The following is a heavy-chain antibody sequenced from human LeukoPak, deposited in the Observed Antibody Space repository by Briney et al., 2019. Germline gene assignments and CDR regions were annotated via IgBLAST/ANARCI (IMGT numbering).Heavy chain of an antibody. CDR1: GGSISSYY. CDR3: ARGWTGGTFDY. CDR2: IYYSGST. V-gene: IGHV4-59*01. D-gene: IGHD3/OR15-3a*01. Sequence: SETLSLTCTVSGGSISSYYWSWIRQPPGKGLEWIGYIYYSGSTNYNPFLKSRVTISVDTSKNQFSLKLSSVTAADTAVYYCARGWTGGTFDYWGQGTLVTVSS. J-gene: IGHJ4*02.